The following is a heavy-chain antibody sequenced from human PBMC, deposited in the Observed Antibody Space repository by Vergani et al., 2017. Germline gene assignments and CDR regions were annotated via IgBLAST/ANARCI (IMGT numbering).Heavy chain of an antibody. Sequence: QVQLVQSGAEMKKPGASVNVSCKTSGYSFNSYGINWVRQAPGQGLEWLGWISGYDGKTKYVEKLQGRITVTIDTSTNSAYMELSSLRSEDTAVYYCASRDITIFGVVIIRGYYYYGMDVWGQGTTVTVSS. CDR2: ISGYDGKT. V-gene: IGHV1-18*01. CDR1: GYSFNSYG. J-gene: IGHJ6*02. CDR3: ASRDITIFGVVIIRGYYYYGMDV. D-gene: IGHD3-3*01.